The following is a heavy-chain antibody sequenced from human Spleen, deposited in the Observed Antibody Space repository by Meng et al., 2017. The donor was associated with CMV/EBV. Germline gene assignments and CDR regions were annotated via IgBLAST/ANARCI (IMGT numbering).Heavy chain of an antibody. CDR1: GFTVSNNY. J-gene: IGHJ6*02. Sequence: GESLKISCAASGFTVSNNYMSWVRQAPGKGLEWVSIIYSGGSTYYADSVKGRFTISRDNSENTLYLQMNSLRAEDTAVYYCARDLPHDNSYGMDVWGQGTTVTVSS. V-gene: IGHV3-53*05. CDR3: ARDLPHDNSYGMDV. CDR2: IYSGGST. D-gene: IGHD5-24*01.